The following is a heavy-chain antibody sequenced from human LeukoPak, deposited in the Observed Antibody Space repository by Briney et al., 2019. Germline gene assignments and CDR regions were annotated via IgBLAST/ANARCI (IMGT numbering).Heavy chain of an antibody. CDR3: ARGPTNIAAAGVYFDY. CDR2: ISYDGSNK. V-gene: IGHV3-30*03. J-gene: IGHJ4*02. CDR1: GFTFSSYG. Sequence: GRSLRLSCAASGFTFSSYGMHWVRQAPGKGLEWVAVISYDGSNKYYADSVKGRFTISRDNSKNTLYLQMNSLRAEDTAVYYCARGPTNIAAAGVYFDYWGQGTLVTVSS. D-gene: IGHD6-13*01.